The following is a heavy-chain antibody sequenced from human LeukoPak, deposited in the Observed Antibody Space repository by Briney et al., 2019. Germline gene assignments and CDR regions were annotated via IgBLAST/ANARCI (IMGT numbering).Heavy chain of an antibody. Sequence: SVKVSCKASGGTFSSYAISWVRQAPGQGLEWMGGIIPIFGTANYAQKFQGRVTITADESTSTAHMELRSLRSEDTAVYYCASADIVVVPAATGGGSYYYGMDVWGQGTTVTVSS. CDR1: GGTFSSYA. J-gene: IGHJ6*02. CDR3: ASADIVVVPAATGGGSYYYGMDV. CDR2: IIPIFGTA. V-gene: IGHV1-69*01. D-gene: IGHD2-2*01.